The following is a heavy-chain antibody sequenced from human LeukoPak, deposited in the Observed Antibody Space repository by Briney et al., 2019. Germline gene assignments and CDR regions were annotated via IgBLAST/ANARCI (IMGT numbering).Heavy chain of an antibody. CDR3: AKGVSGHYDILTGNDD. CDR2: VSGNGGRS. D-gene: IGHD3-9*01. Sequence: PGGSLRLSCAASGFTFSTYAMSWVRQAPGKGLEWVSGVSGNGGRSDYADSVKGRFTISRDNSKNSLFLQMNSLRAEDTAVYYCAKGVSGHYDILTGNDDWGQRTLVTVSS. V-gene: IGHV3-23*01. CDR1: GFTFSTYA. J-gene: IGHJ4*02.